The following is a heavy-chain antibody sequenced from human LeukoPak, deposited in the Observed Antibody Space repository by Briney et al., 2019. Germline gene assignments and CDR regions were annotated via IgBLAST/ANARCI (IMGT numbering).Heavy chain of an antibody. CDR3: ARVFWKSGGYFDY. CDR2: IYPSGST. Sequence: GSLRLSCAASGFTFSSYAMSWVRQAPGKGLEWIGRIYPSGSTDYSPSLRSRLSISIDTSNNQFSLTLTSVTAADTAVYFCARVFWKSGGYFDYWGQGILVTVSS. D-gene: IGHD2-15*01. J-gene: IGHJ4*02. CDR1: GFTFSSYA. V-gene: IGHV4-4*08.